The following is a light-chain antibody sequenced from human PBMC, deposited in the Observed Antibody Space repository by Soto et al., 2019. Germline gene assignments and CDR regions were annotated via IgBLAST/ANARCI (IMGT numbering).Light chain of an antibody. CDR2: GTS. J-gene: IGKJ1*01. V-gene: IGKV3-20*01. Sequence: EIVLTQSPGTLSLSPVDRATLSCRASQSVSSSYLAWYQQKPGQAPRLLIYGTSSRATAIPDRFSGSGSGTDFTLTISRLEPEDFAVYYCQQYGSSSWTFGQGTKVEIK. CDR3: QQYGSSSWT. CDR1: QSVSSSY.